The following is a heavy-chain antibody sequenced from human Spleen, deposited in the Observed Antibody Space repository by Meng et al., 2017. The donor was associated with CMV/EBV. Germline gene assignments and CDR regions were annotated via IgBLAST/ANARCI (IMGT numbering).Heavy chain of an antibody. CDR2: ISSSGSIM. J-gene: IGHJ5*02. CDR3: ARDFSAVHNWLDT. D-gene: IGHD1-26*01. V-gene: IGHV3-11*04. Sequence: GGSLRLSCAASGFTFSDYYMTWIRQAPGKGLEWISHISSSGSIMHYAESVKGRFTISRDNGQSTLYLQMNSLRADDTAVYYCARDFSAVHNWLDTWGQGTLVTVSS. CDR1: GFTFSDYY.